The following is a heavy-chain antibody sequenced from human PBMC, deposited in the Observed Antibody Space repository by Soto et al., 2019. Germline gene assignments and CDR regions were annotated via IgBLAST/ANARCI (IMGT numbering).Heavy chain of an antibody. J-gene: IGHJ5*02. V-gene: IGHV4-4*07. CDR1: GGSISSDY. CDR2: VYTSGYS. Sequence: VQLQESGPGLVKLSETLSLICTVSGGSISSDYLSWIRQPAGKGLEWIGRVYTSGYSNSNPSLKSRVTMAVDTSKKQFSMNLSSVTAADTAVYYCAREPTTAGTVNWFDPWGQGTLVTGSS. CDR3: AREPTTAGTVNWFDP. D-gene: IGHD6-13*01.